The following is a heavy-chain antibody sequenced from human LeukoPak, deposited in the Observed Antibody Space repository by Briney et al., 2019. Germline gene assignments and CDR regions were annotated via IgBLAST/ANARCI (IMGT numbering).Heavy chain of an antibody. CDR2: ISYSGTN. CDR3: ASLGTLRS. V-gene: IGHV4-39*01. Sequence: SSETLSLTCTVSGGSVSSSSYYWGWIRQPPGKGLEWIGSISYSGTNHNNPSLKSRVNISIDTSKNQFSVQLTSVTAADTAMYSCASLGTLRSWGQGTLVTVSS. D-gene: IGHD7-27*01. J-gene: IGHJ5*02. CDR1: GGSVSSSSYY.